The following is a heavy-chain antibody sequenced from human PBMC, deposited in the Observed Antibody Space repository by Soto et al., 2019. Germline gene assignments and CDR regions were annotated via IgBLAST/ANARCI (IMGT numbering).Heavy chain of an antibody. Sequence: SETLSLTCTVSGGSISSSSYYWGWIRQPPGKGLEWIGSIYYSGSTYYNPSLKSRVTISVDTSKNQFSLKVSSVTAADTAVYYCARHTPIHTYYDFWSGYRWFDPWGQGTLVTVSS. J-gene: IGHJ5*02. CDR2: IYYSGST. CDR3: ARHTPIHTYYDFWSGYRWFDP. D-gene: IGHD3-3*01. CDR1: GGSISSSSYY. V-gene: IGHV4-39*01.